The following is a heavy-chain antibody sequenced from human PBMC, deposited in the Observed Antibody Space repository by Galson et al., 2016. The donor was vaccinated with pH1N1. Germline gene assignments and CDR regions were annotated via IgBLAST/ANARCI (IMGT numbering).Heavy chain of an antibody. D-gene: IGHD6-19*01. Sequence: SLRLSCAASGFTFSSCAMSWVRQAPGKGLEWVSSISGSGGRTDYADSVKGRFTISRDNSKNTPSLHMNSMGVEDTALYYYAKQVYSSVDYFDYWGQGTLVTVSS. V-gene: IGHV3-23*01. J-gene: IGHJ4*02. CDR2: ISGSGGRT. CDR1: GFTFSSCA. CDR3: AKQVYSSVDYFDY.